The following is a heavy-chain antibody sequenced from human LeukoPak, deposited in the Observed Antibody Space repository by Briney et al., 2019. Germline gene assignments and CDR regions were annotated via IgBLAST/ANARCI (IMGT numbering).Heavy chain of an antibody. CDR3: ARVYSSSWYFGYLYIDV. D-gene: IGHD6-13*01. CDR2: ISWRSSDI. CDR1: GFTFNSHG. J-gene: IGHJ6*03. Sequence: GGSLRLSCAASGFTFNSHGMSWVRQAPGKGLEWVSSISWRSSDIEYADSVKGRFTISRDNAKKSLYLQMNNLRAEDTAVYYCARVYSSSWYFGYLYIDVWGNGTTVTVSS. V-gene: IGHV3-21*01.